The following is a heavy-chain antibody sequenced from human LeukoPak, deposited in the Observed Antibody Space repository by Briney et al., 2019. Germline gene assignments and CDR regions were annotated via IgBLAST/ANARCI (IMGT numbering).Heavy chain of an antibody. D-gene: IGHD2-15*01. Sequence: SVKVSCKASGGTFSSYAISWVRQAPGQGREWMGGIIPIFGTANYAQKFQGRVTITTDESTSTPYMELSSLRSEDTAVYYCAREVVVAATRVYYFDYWGQGTLVTVSS. CDR2: IIPIFGTA. CDR1: GGTFSSYA. J-gene: IGHJ4*02. CDR3: AREVVVAATRVYYFDY. V-gene: IGHV1-69*05.